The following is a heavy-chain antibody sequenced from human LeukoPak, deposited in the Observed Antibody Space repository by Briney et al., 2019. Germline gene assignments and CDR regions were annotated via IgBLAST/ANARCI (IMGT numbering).Heavy chain of an antibody. J-gene: IGHJ4*02. Sequence: SETLSLTCTVSGGSISSYYWSWIRQPPGKGLEWIGYIYYSGSTNYNPSLKSRVTISVDTSKNQFSLKLYSVTAADTAVYYCAKPPPFMIVVVITTTPRFDYWGQGTLVTVSS. CDR2: IYYSGST. D-gene: IGHD3-22*01. CDR1: GGSISSYY. CDR3: AKPPPFMIVVVITTTPRFDY. V-gene: IGHV4-59*08.